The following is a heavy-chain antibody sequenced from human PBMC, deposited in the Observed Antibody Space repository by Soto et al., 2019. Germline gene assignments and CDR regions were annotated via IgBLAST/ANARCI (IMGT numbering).Heavy chain of an antibody. V-gene: IGHV1-2*02. CDR3: ARGPAAAGTNYYGMDV. J-gene: IGHJ6*02. D-gene: IGHD6-13*01. CDR1: GYTFTGYY. CDR2: INPNSGGT. Sequence: ASVKVSCKASGYTFTGYYMHWVRQAPGQGLEWMGWINPNSGGTNYAQKFQGRVTMTRDTSISTAYMELSRLRSDDTAVYYCARGPAAAGTNYYGMDVWGQRTTVTVSS.